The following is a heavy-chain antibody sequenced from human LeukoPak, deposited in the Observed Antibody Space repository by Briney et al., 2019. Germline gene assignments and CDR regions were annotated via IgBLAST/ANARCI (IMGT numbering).Heavy chain of an antibody. CDR1: GFTFSNYG. CDR3: ARAQGYYDC. D-gene: IGHD3-22*01. Sequence: GGSPRLSCAASGFTFSNYGMNWVRQAPGKGLEWVSGIGVGGTTYYADSVKGRFTISRDTSKNTLYLQMNSLRAEDTAVYYCARAQGYYDCWGQGTLVTVSS. V-gene: IGHV3-23*01. J-gene: IGHJ4*02. CDR2: IGVGGTT.